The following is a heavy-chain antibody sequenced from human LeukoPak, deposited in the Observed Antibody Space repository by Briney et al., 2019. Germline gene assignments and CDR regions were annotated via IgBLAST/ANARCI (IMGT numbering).Heavy chain of an antibody. D-gene: IGHD2-2*01. Sequence: GGSLRLSCAASGFTFSSYAMHWVRQAPGKGLEWVAVISYDGSNKYYADSVKGRFIISRDNSKNTLYLQMNSLRAEDTAVYYCAKSLYKGGTLHIVVVPAAMYYFDYWGQGTLVTVSS. V-gene: IGHV3-30-3*02. J-gene: IGHJ4*02. CDR2: ISYDGSNK. CDR3: AKSLYKGGTLHIVVVPAAMYYFDY. CDR1: GFTFSSYA.